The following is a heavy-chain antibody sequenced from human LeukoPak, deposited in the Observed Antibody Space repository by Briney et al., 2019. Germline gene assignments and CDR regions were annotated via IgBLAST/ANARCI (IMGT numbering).Heavy chain of an antibody. J-gene: IGHJ6*02. V-gene: IGHV1-2*06. CDR1: GCTFTNFY. D-gene: IGHD5-24*01. Sequence: ASVKVSCKASGCTFTNFYIHWVRQAPGQGLEWMGRINPNSGGTNYAQKFQGRVTMTRDTSISTAYMELSRLRSDDTAVYYCARGDASGMDVWGQGTTVTVSS. CDR3: ARGDASGMDV. CDR2: INPNSGGT.